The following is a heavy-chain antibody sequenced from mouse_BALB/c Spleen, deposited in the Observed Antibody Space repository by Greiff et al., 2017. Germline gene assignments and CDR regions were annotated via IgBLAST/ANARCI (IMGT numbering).Heavy chain of an antibody. D-gene: IGHD1-2*01. CDR3: AREGYGYDYYAMDY. V-gene: IGHV3-5*02. J-gene: IGHJ4*01. CDR1: GISITTGNYR. Sequence: VQLKESGPGLVKPSQTVSLTCTVTGISITTGNYRWSWIRQFPGNKLEWIGYIYYSGTITYNPSLTSRTTITRDTSKNQFFLEMNSLTAEDTATYDCAREGYGYDYYAMDYWGQGTSVTVSS. CDR2: IYYSGTI.